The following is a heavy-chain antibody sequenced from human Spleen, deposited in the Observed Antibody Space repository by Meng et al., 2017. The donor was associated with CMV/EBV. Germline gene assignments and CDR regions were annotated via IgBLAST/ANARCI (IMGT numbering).Heavy chain of an antibody. CDR1: YALSELS. Sequence: YALSELSRHWVRQSPGKELEWMGGFDPEEAETMYAQNFQGRVTMTEDTSTDTAYMELTSLRSDDTAVYYCVIGTYTFWSGYYRPFDSWGQGTLVTVSS. CDR3: VIGTYTFWSGYYRPFDS. D-gene: IGHD3-3*01. J-gene: IGHJ4*02. V-gene: IGHV1-24*01. CDR2: FDPEEAET.